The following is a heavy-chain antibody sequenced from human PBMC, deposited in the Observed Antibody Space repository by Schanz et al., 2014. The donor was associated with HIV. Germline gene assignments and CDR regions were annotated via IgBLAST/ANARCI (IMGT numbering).Heavy chain of an antibody. Sequence: VQLVESGGGVVQPGGSLRLSCAASGFTFSSYAMTWVRQAPGKGLDWVSTISGSDGDTYYADSVKGRFTISRDNSRNALYLHMNSLRADDTAIYYCVKAYSSGFSGAGSWGQGALVTVSP. J-gene: IGHJ5*02. CDR1: GFTFSSYA. D-gene: IGHD5-18*01. CDR2: ISGSDGDT. CDR3: VKAYSSGFSGAGS. V-gene: IGHV3-23*04.